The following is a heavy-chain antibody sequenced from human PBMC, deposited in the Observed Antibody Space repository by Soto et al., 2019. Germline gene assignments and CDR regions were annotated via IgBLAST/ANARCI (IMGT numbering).Heavy chain of an antibody. CDR1: GGSISSGGYS. D-gene: IGHD2-15*01. CDR2: IYHSGST. V-gene: IGHV4-30-2*01. Sequence: PSETLSLTCAVSGGSISSGGYSWSWIRQPPGKGLEWIGYIYHSGSTYYNPSLKSRVTISVDRSKNQFSLKLSSVTAADTAVYYCAQIDGCSGGSCYSGWFDPWGQGTLVTVSS. CDR3: AQIDGCSGGSCYSGWFDP. J-gene: IGHJ5*02.